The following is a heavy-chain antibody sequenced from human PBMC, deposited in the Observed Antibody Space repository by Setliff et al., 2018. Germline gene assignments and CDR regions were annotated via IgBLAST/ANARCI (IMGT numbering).Heavy chain of an antibody. D-gene: IGHD3-22*01. CDR3: VRDRDSSGYPYYFDY. CDR1: GYTFTGYY. Sequence: GASVKVSCKASGYTFTGYYIHWVRQAPGQGLEGMGRINPNSGGTNYGQKFQCRVTMTRDTSISTSYMELSRLKSDDTAVYYCVRDRDSSGYPYYFDYWGQGTRVTVSS. J-gene: IGHJ4*02. V-gene: IGHV1-2*06. CDR2: INPNSGGT.